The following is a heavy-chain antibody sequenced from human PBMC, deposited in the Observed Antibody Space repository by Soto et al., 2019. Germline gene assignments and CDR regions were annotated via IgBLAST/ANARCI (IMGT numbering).Heavy chain of an antibody. J-gene: IGHJ5*02. CDR3: ARDGYYGSGSYYNWFDP. Sequence: QVQLQESGPGLVKPSETLSLTCTVSGGSISSYYWSWIRQPAGKGLEWIGRIYTSGSTNYNPSLTSRVTMSVDTSKNQFSLKLSSVTAADTAVYYCARDGYYGSGSYYNWFDPWGQGTLVTVSS. CDR1: GGSISSYY. D-gene: IGHD3-10*01. CDR2: IYTSGST. V-gene: IGHV4-4*07.